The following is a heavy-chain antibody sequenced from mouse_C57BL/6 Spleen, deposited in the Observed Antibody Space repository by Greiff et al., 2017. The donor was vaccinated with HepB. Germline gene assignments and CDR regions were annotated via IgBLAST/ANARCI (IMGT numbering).Heavy chain of an antibody. CDR2: IDPSDSET. D-gene: IGHD2-5*01. V-gene: IGHV1-52*01. CDR1: GYTFTSYW. CDR3: ARHYYSNYEYAMDY. J-gene: IGHJ4*01. Sequence: QVQLQQPGAELVRPGSSVKLSCKASGYTFTSYWMHWVKQRPIQGLEWIGNIDPSDSETHYNQKFKDKATLTVDKSSSTAYMQLSSLTSEDSAVYYCARHYYSNYEYAMDYWGQGTSVTVSS.